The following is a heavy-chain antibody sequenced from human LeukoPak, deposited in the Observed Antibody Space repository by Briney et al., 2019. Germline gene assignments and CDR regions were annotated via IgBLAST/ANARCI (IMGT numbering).Heavy chain of an antibody. V-gene: IGHV1-2*02. CDR1: GYTFTGYY. CDR3: ARVGEVGYEAFDI. CDR2: INPNSCDT. J-gene: IGHJ3*02. D-gene: IGHD1-26*01. Sequence: GASVKVSCKASGYTFTGYYMHRVRQAPGQGLEWMGLINPNSCDTNYAQKFQGRVTTTRDTSISTAYMDLSRLRSDDTAVYYCARVGEVGYEAFDIWGQGTMLMVSS.